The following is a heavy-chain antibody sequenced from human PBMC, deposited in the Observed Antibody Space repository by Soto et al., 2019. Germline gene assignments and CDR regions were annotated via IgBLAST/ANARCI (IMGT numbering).Heavy chain of an antibody. CDR3: ARNPHIVVVTASKSYGMEV. D-gene: IGHD2-21*02. V-gene: IGHV3-48*02. J-gene: IGHJ6*02. Sequence: GGSLRLSCAASGFTFSSYSMNWVRQAPGKGLEWVSYISSSSSTIYYADSVKGRFTISRDNAKNSLYLQMNSLRDEDTAVYYCARNPHIVVVTASKSYGMEVWGQGTTVTVSS. CDR2: ISSSSSTI. CDR1: GFTFSSYS.